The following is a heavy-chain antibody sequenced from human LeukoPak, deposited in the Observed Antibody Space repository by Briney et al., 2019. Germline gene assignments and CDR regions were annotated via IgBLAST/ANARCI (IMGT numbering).Heavy chain of an antibody. CDR3: ARVGSGWGGFDY. J-gene: IGHJ4*02. D-gene: IGHD6-19*01. CDR1: GYTFIGHY. V-gene: IGHV1-18*04. Sequence: ASVKVSCKASGYTFIGHYIHWVRQAPGQGLEWMGGIIPIFGTANYAQKLQGRVTMTTDTSTSTAYMELRSLRSDDTAVYYCARVGSGWGGFDYWGQGTLVTVSS. CDR2: IIPIFGTA.